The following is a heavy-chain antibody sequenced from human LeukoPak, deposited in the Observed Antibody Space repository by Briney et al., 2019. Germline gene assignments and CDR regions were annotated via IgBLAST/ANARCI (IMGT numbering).Heavy chain of an antibody. Sequence: GGSLRLSCAASGFTFSSYAMSWVHQAPGKGLEWVSAISGSGGSTYYADSVKGRFTISRDNSKNTLYLQMNSLRAEDTAVYYCAWGVATREYYFDYWGQGTLVTVSS. D-gene: IGHD5-12*01. CDR2: ISGSGGST. CDR3: AWGVATREYYFDY. CDR1: GFTFSSYA. J-gene: IGHJ4*02. V-gene: IGHV3-23*01.